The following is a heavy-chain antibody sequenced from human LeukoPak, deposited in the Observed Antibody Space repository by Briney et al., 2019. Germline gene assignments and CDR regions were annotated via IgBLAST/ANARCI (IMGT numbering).Heavy chain of an antibody. CDR3: ARDHLPDCSSTSCSTNWFDP. V-gene: IGHV4-4*07. CDR2: IYTSGST. J-gene: IGHJ5*02. CDR1: GGSISSYY. D-gene: IGHD2-2*01. Sequence: SETLSLTCTVSGGSISSYYWSWIRQPAGKGLEWIGRIYTSGSTNYNPSLKSRVTISVDTSKNQFSLKLSSVTAADTAVYYCARDHLPDCSSTSCSTNWFDPWGQGTLVTVSS.